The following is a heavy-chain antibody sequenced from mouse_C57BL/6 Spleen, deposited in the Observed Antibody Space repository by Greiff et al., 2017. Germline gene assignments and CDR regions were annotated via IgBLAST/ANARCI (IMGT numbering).Heavy chain of an antibody. CDR3: ARRHYDGYFDY. D-gene: IGHD1-2*01. V-gene: IGHV1-4*01. CDR2: INPSSGYT. Sequence: QVQLQQSGAELARPGASVKMSCKASGYTFTSYTMHWVKQRPGQGLEWIGYINPSSGYTKYNQKFKDKATLTVDQSSSTAYMQLNSLTSEDSAVYYCARRHYDGYFDYWGQGTTLTVSS. CDR1: GYTFTSYT. J-gene: IGHJ2*01.